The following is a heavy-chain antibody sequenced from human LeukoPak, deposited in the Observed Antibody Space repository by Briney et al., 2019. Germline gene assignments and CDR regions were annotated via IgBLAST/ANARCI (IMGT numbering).Heavy chain of an antibody. Sequence: GGSLRLSCAASGFTFSTYAMSWVRQAPGKGLEWVSAISGSGGNTYYAASVKGRFTISRDNSEDTLYLQMNSLRAEDTAVYYCARDSYDSSGYYYYHDGFDIWGQGTMVTVSS. J-gene: IGHJ3*02. V-gene: IGHV3-23*01. D-gene: IGHD3-22*01. CDR3: ARDSYDSSGYYYYHDGFDI. CDR2: ISGSGGNT. CDR1: GFTFSTYA.